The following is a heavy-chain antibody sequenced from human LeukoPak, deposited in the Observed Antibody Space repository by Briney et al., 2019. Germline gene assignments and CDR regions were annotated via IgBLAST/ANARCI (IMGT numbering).Heavy chain of an antibody. D-gene: IGHD1-14*01. V-gene: IGHV3-23*01. Sequence: RRSLRLSCAASGFTFSSYAMSWVRQAPVKGLEWVSTISGSGGSTYYADSVKGRFTISRDNSKNNLYLQLNSLRAEDTAVYYCAKDGRTGGYYYYAMDVWGQGTTVTVSS. CDR3: AKDGRTGGYYYYAMDV. J-gene: IGHJ6*02. CDR1: GFTFSSYA. CDR2: ISGSGGST.